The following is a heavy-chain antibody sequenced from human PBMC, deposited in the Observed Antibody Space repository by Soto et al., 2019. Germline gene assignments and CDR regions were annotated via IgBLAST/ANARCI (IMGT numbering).Heavy chain of an antibody. CDR2: INPGGGST. Sequence: QVQLVQSGAEVKEPGASVKVSCKASAYTFTSYYIHWVRQAPGQGLDWMGIINPGGGSTSNTQKFQGRVTMTRDTPTSTVHMELSSLRSEDTAVYYCATRSGTSRDYFDYWGQGTLVTVSS. J-gene: IGHJ4*02. CDR3: ATRSGTSRDYFDY. V-gene: IGHV1-46*01. CDR1: AYTFTSYY.